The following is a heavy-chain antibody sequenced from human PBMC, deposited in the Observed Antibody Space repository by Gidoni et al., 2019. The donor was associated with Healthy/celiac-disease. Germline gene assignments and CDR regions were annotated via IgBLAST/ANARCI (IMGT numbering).Heavy chain of an antibody. CDR1: GGSISSYY. CDR3: ASTNPSLTEPFDY. CDR2: IYYSGST. V-gene: IGHV4-59*01. J-gene: IGHJ4*02. Sequence: QVQLQESGPGLVKPSETLSLTCTVSGGSISSYYWRWIRQPPGKGLEWIGYIYYSGSTNYNPSLKSRVTISVDTSKNQFSLKLSSVTAADTAVYYCASTNPSLTEPFDYWGQGTLVTVSS. D-gene: IGHD7-27*01.